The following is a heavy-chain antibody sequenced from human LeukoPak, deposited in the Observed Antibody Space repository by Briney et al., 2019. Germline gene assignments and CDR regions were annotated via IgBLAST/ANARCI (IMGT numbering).Heavy chain of an antibody. Sequence: PGGSLRLSCAASGFAFSSYAMHWVRQAPGKGLEWVAIISYDGINEYYSDSVKGRFTISRDNFKNTLYLQMNSLRGEDTAVYYCARSVDTMVRGVIPRYYMDVWGKGTTVTVSS. CDR1: GFAFSSYA. J-gene: IGHJ6*03. D-gene: IGHD3-10*01. CDR2: ISYDGINE. V-gene: IGHV3-30*04. CDR3: ARSVDTMVRGVIPRYYMDV.